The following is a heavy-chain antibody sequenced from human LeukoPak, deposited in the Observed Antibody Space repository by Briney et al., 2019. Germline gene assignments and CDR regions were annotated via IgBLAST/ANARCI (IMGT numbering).Heavy chain of an antibody. Sequence: SETLSLTCAVYGGSFSGYYWSWIRQPPGKGLEWIGEINHSGSTNYNPSLKSRVTISVDTSKNQFSLKLSSVTAAGTAVYYCARGSSQYYYDSSGYYLPFHYWGQGTLVTVSS. D-gene: IGHD3-22*01. J-gene: IGHJ4*02. CDR1: GGSFSGYY. CDR2: INHSGST. CDR3: ARGSSQYYYDSSGYYLPFHY. V-gene: IGHV4-34*01.